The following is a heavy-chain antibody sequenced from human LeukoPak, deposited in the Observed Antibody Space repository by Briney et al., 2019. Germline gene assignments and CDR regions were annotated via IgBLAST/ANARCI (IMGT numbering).Heavy chain of an antibody. V-gene: IGHV1-2*02. J-gene: IGHJ5*02. Sequence: ASVKVSCKASGYTFTGYYIHWVRRAPGHRLECLGWINPNSGGTNYAQKFQGRVTMTRDTSISTAYMELSRLRSDDTAVYYCARVHSSGPYNWFDPWGQGTLVTVSS. D-gene: IGHD6-19*01. CDR1: GYTFTGYY. CDR2: INPNSGGT. CDR3: ARVHSSGPYNWFDP.